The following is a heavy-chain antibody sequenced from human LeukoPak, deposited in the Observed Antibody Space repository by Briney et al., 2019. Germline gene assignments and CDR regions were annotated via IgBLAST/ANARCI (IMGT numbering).Heavy chain of an antibody. CDR2: IRYDGSNK. CDR1: GFTFGSYG. J-gene: IGHJ4*02. D-gene: IGHD4-17*01. V-gene: IGHV3-30*02. Sequence: GGSLRLSCAASGFTFGSYGMHWVRQAPGKGLEWVAFIRYDGSNKYYADSVKGRFTISRDNSKNTLYLQMNSLRAEDMAVYYCARGKFYGDYGGDFDYWGQGTLVTVSS. CDR3: ARGKFYGDYGGDFDY.